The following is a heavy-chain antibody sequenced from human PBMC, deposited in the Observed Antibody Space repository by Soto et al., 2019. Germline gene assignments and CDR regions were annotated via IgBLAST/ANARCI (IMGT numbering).Heavy chain of an antibody. Sequence: EGQLVESGGCLVQPGRSLRLSCAASGFTFDDYAMHWVRQVPGKGLEWVSGITWNSGRIDYADSVKGRFIISRDDAKNSLYLQMSSLRAEDTALYYCAKGRGGTYRTYYFDFWGQGTLVTVSS. D-gene: IGHD1-26*01. CDR2: ITWNSGRI. CDR3: AKGRGGTYRTYYFDF. V-gene: IGHV3-9*01. J-gene: IGHJ4*02. CDR1: GFTFDDYA.